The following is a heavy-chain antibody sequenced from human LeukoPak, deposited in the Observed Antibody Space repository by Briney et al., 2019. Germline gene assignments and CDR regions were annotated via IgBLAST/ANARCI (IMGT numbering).Heavy chain of an antibody. D-gene: IGHD1-26*01. CDR2: IYGGGST. CDR3: ARDGVGGFDY. CDR1: GFTVSSNY. V-gene: IGHV3-53*04. J-gene: IGHJ4*02. Sequence: PGGSLRLSCAASGFTVSSNYMSWVRQAPGKGLEWVSIIYGGGSTYYADSVMGRFTISRHNSKNTPYLQMNSLRPEDTAVYYCARDGVGGFDYWGQGTLVTVSS.